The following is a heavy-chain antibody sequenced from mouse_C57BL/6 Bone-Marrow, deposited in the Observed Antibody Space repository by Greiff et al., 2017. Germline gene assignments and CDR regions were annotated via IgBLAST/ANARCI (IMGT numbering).Heavy chain of an antibody. CDR1: GFSLTSYA. J-gene: IGHJ3*01. V-gene: IGHV2-9-1*01. CDR2: IWTGGGT. CDR3: ARNWGEFAY. Sequence: VHLVESGPGLVAPSQCLSITCTVSGFSLTSYAISWVRQPPGKGLEWLGVIWTGGGTNYNSAIKSRLSISKDNSKSQVFLKMNSLQTDDTARYYCARNWGEFAYWGQGTLVTVSA. D-gene: IGHD4-1*01.